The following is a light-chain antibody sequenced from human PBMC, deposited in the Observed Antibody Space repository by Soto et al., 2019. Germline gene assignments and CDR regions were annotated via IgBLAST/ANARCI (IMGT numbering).Light chain of an antibody. J-gene: IGKJ5*01. Sequence: ELVLTQSPGTLSLSPGERATLSCGDSQSVTGNYLAWYQQKPGQAPRLLIFGASTRATGIPARFSGSGSGTEFTLTISSLQSEDFAVYYCEQYNNWPITFGQGTRLEIK. CDR3: EQYNNWPIT. CDR1: QSVTGN. CDR2: GAS. V-gene: IGKV3-15*01.